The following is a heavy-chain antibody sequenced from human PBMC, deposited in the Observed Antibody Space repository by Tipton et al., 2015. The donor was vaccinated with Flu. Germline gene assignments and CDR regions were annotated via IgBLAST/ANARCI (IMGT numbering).Heavy chain of an antibody. Sequence: LRLSCTVSGGSISRSSYYWGWIRQPPGKGLEWIGSIFYSGSTYYNPSLTSRVTISVDTSKNQFSLDLSSLTAADTAVYFCARETNHPSYFFDYWGQGTLVTVSS. CDR2: IFYSGST. CDR1: GGSISRSSYY. D-gene: IGHD1-14*01. J-gene: IGHJ4*02. CDR3: ARETNHPSYFFDY. V-gene: IGHV4-39*07.